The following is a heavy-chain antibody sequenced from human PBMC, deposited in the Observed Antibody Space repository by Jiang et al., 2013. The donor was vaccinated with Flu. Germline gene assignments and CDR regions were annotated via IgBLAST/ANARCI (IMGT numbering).Heavy chain of an antibody. CDR1: GGSISSGGYY. D-gene: IGHD3-3*01. V-gene: IGHV4-31*03. J-gene: IGHJ5*02. CDR2: IYYSGST. Sequence: GPGLVKPSQTLSLTCTVSGGSISSGGYYWSWIRQHPGKGLEWIGYIYYSGSTYYNPSLKSRVTISVDTSKNQFSLKLSSVTAADTAVYYCARTSAPLEWLENWFDPWGQGTLVTVSS. CDR3: ARTSAPLEWLENWFDP.